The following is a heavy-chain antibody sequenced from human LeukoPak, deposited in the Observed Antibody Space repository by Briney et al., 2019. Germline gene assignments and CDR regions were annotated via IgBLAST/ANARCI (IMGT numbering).Heavy chain of an antibody. Sequence: SETLSLTCTVSGYSISSGYYWGWIRQPPGKGLEWIGSIYHSGSTYYNPSLKSRVTISVDTTKNQFSLKLSSVPAADTAVYYCARDPTLFRYFDWLPYYFDYWGQGTLVTVSS. CDR2: IYHSGST. CDR3: ARDPTLFRYFDWLPYYFDY. V-gene: IGHV4-38-2*02. J-gene: IGHJ4*02. CDR1: GYSISSGYY. D-gene: IGHD3-9*01.